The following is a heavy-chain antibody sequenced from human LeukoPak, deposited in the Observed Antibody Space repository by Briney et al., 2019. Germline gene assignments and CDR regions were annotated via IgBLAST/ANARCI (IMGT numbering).Heavy chain of an antibody. D-gene: IGHD3-9*01. CDR3: AREGVLRYFDWLKYFDY. J-gene: IGHJ4*02. CDR2: IIPILGIA. Sequence: GASVKVSCKASGYTFTSYAISWVRQAPGQGLEWMGRIIPILGIANYAQKFQGRVTITADKSTSTAYMELSSLRSEDTAVYYCAREGVLRYFDWLKYFDYWGQGTLVTVSS. CDR1: GYTFTSYA. V-gene: IGHV1-69*04.